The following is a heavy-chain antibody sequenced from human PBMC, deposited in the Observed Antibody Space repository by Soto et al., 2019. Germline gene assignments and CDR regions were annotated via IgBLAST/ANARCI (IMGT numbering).Heavy chain of an antibody. V-gene: IGHV3-30-3*02. J-gene: IGHJ3*02. CDR1: GFTFSSYA. CDR2: ILEDGSNK. Sequence: QVQRLESGGGLFQPGRSLRLSCAASGFTFSSYAMHWVRQAPGKGLEGVAVILEDGSNKYYADSVKGRFTISRDNSKNTMYLQMNSLNAEDTAVYYWENDIGFGESLPGPAFDIWGQGTMVTVSS. D-gene: IGHD3-10*01. CDR3: ENDIGFGESLPGPAFDI.